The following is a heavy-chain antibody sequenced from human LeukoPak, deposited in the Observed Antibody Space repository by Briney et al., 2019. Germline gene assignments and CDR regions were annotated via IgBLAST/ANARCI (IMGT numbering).Heavy chain of an antibody. CDR2: ISYDGSNK. D-gene: IGHD4-11*01. J-gene: IGHJ5*02. CDR1: GFTFSSYG. CDR3: AKDWGEATVTNWFDP. Sequence: GGSLRLSCSASGFTFSSYGIHWVRQAPGKGLEWVAVISYDGSNKFYADSVKGRFTISRDNSKNTLFLQMNSLRPEDTAVYYCAKDWGEATVTNWFDPWGQGTLVTVSS. V-gene: IGHV3-30*18.